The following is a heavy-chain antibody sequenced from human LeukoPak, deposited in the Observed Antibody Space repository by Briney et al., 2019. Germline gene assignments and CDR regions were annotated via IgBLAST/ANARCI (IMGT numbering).Heavy chain of an antibody. V-gene: IGHV6-1*01. Sequence: SQTLSLTCAISGDSVSSNSAAWNWIRQSPSRGLEWLGRTYYRSKWHSYYALSVKSRITINPDTSKNQFSLQLKSVTPEDTAVYYCTRSDCSSGRCPGFDDWGQGTLVTVSS. CDR2: TYYRSKWHS. CDR3: TRSDCSSGRCPGFDD. J-gene: IGHJ4*02. CDR1: GDSVSSNSAA. D-gene: IGHD6-19*01.